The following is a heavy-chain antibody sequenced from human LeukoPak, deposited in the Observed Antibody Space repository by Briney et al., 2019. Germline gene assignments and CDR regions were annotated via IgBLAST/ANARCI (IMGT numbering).Heavy chain of an antibody. V-gene: IGHV3-53*01. Sequence: PEGSLRLSCAASGFTVSSNDMSWVRQAPGKGLECISVIYSGGSTDYADSVKGRLTISRDNSKNTLYLQMNSLRAEDTAVYYCARVVDHDYGDYYLDYWGQGTLVTVSS. J-gene: IGHJ4*02. CDR2: IYSGGST. CDR3: ARVVDHDYGDYYLDY. D-gene: IGHD4-17*01. CDR1: GFTVSSND.